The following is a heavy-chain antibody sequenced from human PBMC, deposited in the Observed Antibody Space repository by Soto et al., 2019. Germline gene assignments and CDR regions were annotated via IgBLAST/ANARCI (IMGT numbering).Heavy chain of an antibody. J-gene: IGHJ6*02. CDR2: ISSYNGHT. CDR3: ARDPGYSSSGNGLDV. D-gene: IGHD6-19*01. V-gene: IGHV1-18*01. Sequence: QVQLVQSGGDVKKSGSSVKVSCKASGYTYINYGSSWVRQAPGQGLEWMGWISSYNGHTNYAQDFQGRLTMTTDTSTSTTYMELRSLTSDDTALYYCARDPGYSSSGNGLDVWGQGTTVTVSS. CDR1: GYTYINYG.